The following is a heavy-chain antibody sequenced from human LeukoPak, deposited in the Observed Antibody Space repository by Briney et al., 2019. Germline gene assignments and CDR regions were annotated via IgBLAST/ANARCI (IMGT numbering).Heavy chain of an antibody. Sequence: SETLSLTCTVSGGSISSYYWSWIRQPPGKGLEWIGYIYYSGSTYYNPSLKSRVTISVDTSKNQFSLKLSSVTAADTAVYYCASGLGYGDYASFDYWGQGTLVTVSS. CDR1: GGSISSYY. CDR2: IYYSGST. CDR3: ASGLGYGDYASFDY. V-gene: IGHV4-59*08. J-gene: IGHJ4*02. D-gene: IGHD4-17*01.